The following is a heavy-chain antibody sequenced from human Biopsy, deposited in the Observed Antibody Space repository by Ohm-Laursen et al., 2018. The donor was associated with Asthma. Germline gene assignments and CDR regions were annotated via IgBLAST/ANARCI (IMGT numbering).Heavy chain of an antibody. CDR3: ARAVDYSHYYGMDV. Sequence: SVKVSCKTSGYTFNSAGITWVRQAPGQGLEWMGWISVYNGNTKVAQKLQDGVTMITDTSTSTAYMELRSLRSDDTAVYFCARAVDYSHYYGMDVWGQGTTVTVS. J-gene: IGHJ6*02. CDR1: GYTFNSAG. V-gene: IGHV1-18*01. CDR2: ISVYNGNT. D-gene: IGHD3-10*01.